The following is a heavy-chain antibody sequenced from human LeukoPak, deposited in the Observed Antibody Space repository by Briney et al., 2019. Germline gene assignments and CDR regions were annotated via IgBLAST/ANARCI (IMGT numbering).Heavy chain of an antibody. Sequence: SETLSLTCTASGGSISSYYWSWIRQPAGKGLEWIGRIYTSGRTSYNPSLKSRVTMSVDTSKNQFSLKLSSVTAADTAVYYCAREFPYSGSYYRRSYYYYMDVWGKGTTVTVSS. CDR3: AREFPYSGSYYRRSYYYYMDV. D-gene: IGHD1-26*01. V-gene: IGHV4-4*07. J-gene: IGHJ6*03. CDR2: IYTSGRT. CDR1: GGSISSYY.